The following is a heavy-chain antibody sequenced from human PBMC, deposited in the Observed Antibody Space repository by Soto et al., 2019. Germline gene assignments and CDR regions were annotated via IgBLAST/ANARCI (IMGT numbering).Heavy chain of an antibody. CDR2: IIPIFGTA. D-gene: IGHD6-19*01. CDR1: GGTFSSYA. CDR3: ARDSSSGWYESGGWFDP. Sequence: SVKVSCKASGGTFSSYAISWVRQAPGQGLEWMGGIIPIFGTANYAQEFQGRVTITADESTSTAYMELSSLRSEDTAVYYCARDSSSGWYESGGWFDPWGQGTLVTVSS. J-gene: IGHJ5*02. V-gene: IGHV1-69*13.